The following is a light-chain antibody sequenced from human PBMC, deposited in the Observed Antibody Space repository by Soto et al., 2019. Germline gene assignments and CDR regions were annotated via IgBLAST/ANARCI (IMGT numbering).Light chain of an antibody. V-gene: IGLV2-14*03. J-gene: IGLJ1*01. CDR1: SSDIGGYNY. CDR3: SSYTSTSPLAV. Sequence: QSALTQPASVSGSPGQSITISCTGTSSDIGGYNYVSWYQHYPGRAPQLIIYGVTNRPSGVSNRFSGSKSGNTASLTISGLQAEDEADYYYSSYTSTSPLAVFGPGTKVTVL. CDR2: GVT.